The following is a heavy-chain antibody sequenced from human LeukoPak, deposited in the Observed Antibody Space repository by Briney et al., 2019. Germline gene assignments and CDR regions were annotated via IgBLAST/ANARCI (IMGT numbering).Heavy chain of an antibody. Sequence: SETLSLTCTVSGGSISSGDYYWSWIRQPPGKGLEWIGEINHSGTTYYNPSLKSRVSISEDTSKNQFSLKLTSVTAADTAVYYCARDVGCRDTNCFYYMDVWGKGTTVTVSS. CDR1: GGSISSGDYY. J-gene: IGHJ6*03. CDR2: INHSGTT. V-gene: IGHV4-39*07. CDR3: ARDVGCRDTNCFYYMDV. D-gene: IGHD5-18*01.